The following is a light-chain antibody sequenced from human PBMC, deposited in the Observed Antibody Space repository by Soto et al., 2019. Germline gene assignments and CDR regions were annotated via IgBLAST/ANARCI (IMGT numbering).Light chain of an antibody. Sequence: QLVLTQSPSASASLGASVKLTCTLSSGHSNYAIAWHQQQPEKGPRYLMKLNREGSHSKGDGIPNRFSGSSSGAERYLTISSLQSEDDAYYYCQTWCTGIVIFGGGTQLTVL. J-gene: IGLJ2*01. CDR2: LNREGSH. V-gene: IGLV4-69*01. CDR3: QTWCTGIVI. CDR1: SGHSNYA.